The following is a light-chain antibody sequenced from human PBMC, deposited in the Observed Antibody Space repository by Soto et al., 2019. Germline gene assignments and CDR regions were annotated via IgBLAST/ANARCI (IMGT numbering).Light chain of an antibody. CDR1: WSNLGAGYD. CDR2: GNT. CDR3: QSYDTSLGGSRI. J-gene: IGLJ1*01. V-gene: IGLV1-40*01. Sequence: QSVLTQPPSVSGAPGQRVTISCAGSWSNLGAGYDVHWCQQLPGKAPKVVIYGNTNRPSGVPDRFSGSRSGTSASLAITGLQAEDEADYYCQSYDTSLGGSRIFGTGTKVTVL.